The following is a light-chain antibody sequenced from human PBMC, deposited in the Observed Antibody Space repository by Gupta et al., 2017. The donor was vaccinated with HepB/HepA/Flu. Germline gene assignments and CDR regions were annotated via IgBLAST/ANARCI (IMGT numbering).Light chain of an antibody. CDR2: LAF. CDR1: QSPLHKNGDDY. Sequence: DIVMTQAPLPLPVPLGEPATVFCSASQSPLHKNGDDYLDWYLQKPGQPPPLLISLAFHRPSGVPNRFSGSGSGTEFTLKISSVEAEDIGIYYCMQALQTPLTFGGGTNVEI. CDR3: MQALQTPLT. V-gene: IGKV2-28*01. J-gene: IGKJ4*01.